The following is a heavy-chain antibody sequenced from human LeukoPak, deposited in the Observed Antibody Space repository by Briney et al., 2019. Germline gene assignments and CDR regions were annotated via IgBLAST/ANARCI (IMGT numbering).Heavy chain of an antibody. J-gene: IGHJ4*02. CDR3: ARGLPRGDSSGYSIFDY. D-gene: IGHD3-22*01. CDR2: IYYSGST. Sequence: SETLSLTCTVSGGSISSGGYYWSWIRQHPGKGLEWIGYIYYSGSTYYNPSLKSRVTISVDTSKNQFSLKLSSVTAVDTAVYYCARGLPRGDSSGYSIFDYWGQGTLVTVSS. CDR1: GGSISSGGYY. V-gene: IGHV4-31*03.